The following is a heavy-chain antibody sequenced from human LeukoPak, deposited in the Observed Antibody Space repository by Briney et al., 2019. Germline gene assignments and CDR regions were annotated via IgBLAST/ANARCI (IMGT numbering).Heavy chain of an antibody. Sequence: SETLSLTCTVSGGSINISDYYWGWIRQPPGKGLEWIGCMHYSGNTYYNPSLRSRVTISLDKSKNQFSVQLTSVTAADTAVYYCASLGGEGYFQHWGQGTLVTVSS. J-gene: IGHJ1*01. D-gene: IGHD4-17*01. V-gene: IGHV4-39*01. CDR3: ASLGGEGYFQH. CDR1: GGSINISDYY. CDR2: MHYSGNT.